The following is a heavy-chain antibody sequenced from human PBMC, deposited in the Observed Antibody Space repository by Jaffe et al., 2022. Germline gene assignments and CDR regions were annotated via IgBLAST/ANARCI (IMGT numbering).Heavy chain of an antibody. Sequence: QVTLRESGPALVKPTQTLTLTCTFSGFSLSTSGMCVSWVRQPPGKALEWLALIDWDDDKYYSTSLKTRLTISKDTSKNQVVLTMTNMDPVDTATYYCARIFTYYYDSSGYYDSDYWGQGTLVTVSS. CDR1: GFSLSTSGMC. V-gene: IGHV2-70*20. CDR3: ARIFTYYYDSSGYYDSDY. CDR2: IDWDDDK. D-gene: IGHD3-22*01. J-gene: IGHJ4*02.